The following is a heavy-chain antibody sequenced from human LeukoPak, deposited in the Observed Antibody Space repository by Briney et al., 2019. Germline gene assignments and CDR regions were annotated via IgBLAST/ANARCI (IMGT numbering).Heavy chain of an antibody. D-gene: IGHD6-13*01. V-gene: IGHV3-30*04. CDR2: ISYDGSNK. CDR3: ARDRSSSWYWDYYYGMDV. Sequence: GGSLRLSCAASGFTFSSYAMHWVRQAPGKGLGWVAVISYDGSNKYYADSVKGRFTISRDNSKNTLYLQMNSLRAEDTAVYYCARDRSSSWYWDYYYGMDVWGQGTTVTVSS. CDR1: GFTFSSYA. J-gene: IGHJ6*02.